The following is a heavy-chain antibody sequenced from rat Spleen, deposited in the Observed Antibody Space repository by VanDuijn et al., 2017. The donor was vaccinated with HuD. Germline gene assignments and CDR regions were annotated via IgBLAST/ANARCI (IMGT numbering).Heavy chain of an antibody. CDR1: GFAFSDYG. V-gene: IGHV5S11*01. CDR3: ARGGFFRF. Sequence: EVQLVESGGVLVQPGRSMKLSCAASGFAFSDYGMAWVRQAPTKGLEWVASISTSGGNVYYRDSVKGRFTISRDTAQNILYLQMNSLRSEETATYYCARGGFFRFWGQGVMVTVSS. CDR2: ISTSGGNV. J-gene: IGHJ2*01. D-gene: IGHD1-6*01.